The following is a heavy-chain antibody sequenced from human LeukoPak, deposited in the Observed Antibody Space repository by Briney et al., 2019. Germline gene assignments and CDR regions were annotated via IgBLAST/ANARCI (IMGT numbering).Heavy chain of an antibody. V-gene: IGHV1-69*05. CDR2: ISPIFGTA. CDR3: ARDPGEWELHVNDAFDI. D-gene: IGHD1-26*01. CDR1: GGTFSSYA. Sequence: SVKVSCKXSGGTFSSYAISWVRQAPGQGLERMGRISPIFGTADYAQKFQGRVTITTDESTSTAYMELSSLRSEDTAVYYCARDPGEWELHVNDAFDIWGQGTMVTVSS. J-gene: IGHJ3*02.